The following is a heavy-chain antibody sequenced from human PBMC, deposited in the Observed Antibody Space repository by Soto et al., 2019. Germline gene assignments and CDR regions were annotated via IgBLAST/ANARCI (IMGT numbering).Heavy chain of an antibody. J-gene: IGHJ4*02. Sequence: ASVKVSCKASGYTFTSYAMHWVRQAPGQRLEWMGWISAGNGNTKYSQKFQGRVTITRDTSASTAYMELSSLRSEDTAVYYCARGRSYGPLFDYWGQGTLVTVSS. CDR1: GYTFTSYA. CDR3: ARGRSYGPLFDY. D-gene: IGHD5-18*01. V-gene: IGHV1-3*01. CDR2: ISAGNGNT.